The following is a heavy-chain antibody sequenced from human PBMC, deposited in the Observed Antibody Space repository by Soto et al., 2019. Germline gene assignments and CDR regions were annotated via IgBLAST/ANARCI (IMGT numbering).Heavy chain of an antibody. D-gene: IGHD6-13*01. CDR3: ASGASRWYPSFFDS. J-gene: IGHJ4*02. V-gene: IGHV1-69*01. Sequence: QAQVVQSGAEVRKPGSSVKLSCKASEGTFNSYAIAWVRQAPGQGLEWMGGIIPYYNTLNYAQKFQDRVTITADDSTNAVYLELSSLRSDDTAVYFCASGASRWYPSFFDSWAQGTVVTVSS. CDR1: EGTFNSYA. CDR2: IIPYYNTL.